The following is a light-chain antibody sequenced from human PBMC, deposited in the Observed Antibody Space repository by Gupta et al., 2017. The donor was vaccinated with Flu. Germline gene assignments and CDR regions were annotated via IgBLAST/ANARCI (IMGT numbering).Light chain of an antibody. CDR2: VAS. CDR3: QQSDTSPRT. V-gene: IGKV1-39*01. Sequence: PSSLSASVGDRVTITCRASQSISSFSNCHQQNPGTAPKLLVSVASRVQSGLPPRFRGSASTTDFTLAISMRHPEDFATYCCQQSDTSPRTFGHGTKVEIK. CDR1: QSISSF. J-gene: IGKJ1*01.